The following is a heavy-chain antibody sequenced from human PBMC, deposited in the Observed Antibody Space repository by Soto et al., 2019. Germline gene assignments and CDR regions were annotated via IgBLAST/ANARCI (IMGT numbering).Heavy chain of an antibody. D-gene: IGHD6-19*01. CDR3: AHRRGHRRGWAHFDY. CDR2: IYWHDDK. CDR1: GFSLNTPGVG. Sequence: HITLRKSGPPLLKSTQTLTLTCTFSGFSLNTPGVGVGWVRQPPHKAPEWLALIYWHDDKRFSPSLRSRLTITKDACRSQVILTMTNIGPVDTATYYCAHRRGHRRGWAHFDYWGQGTLVTVSS. J-gene: IGHJ4*02. V-gene: IGHV2-5*01.